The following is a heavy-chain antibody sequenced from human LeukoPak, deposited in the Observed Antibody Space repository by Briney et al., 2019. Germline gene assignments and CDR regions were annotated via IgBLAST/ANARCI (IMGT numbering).Heavy chain of an antibody. V-gene: IGHV4-4*07. CDR2: IYTSGST. Sequence: SETLSLTCTVSCGSISSYYWSWIRQPAGKGLEWIGRIYTSGSTNYNPSLKSRVTMSVDTSKNQFSLKLSSVTAADTAVYYCASRTDFWSKRGYVYWGQGTLVTVSS. CDR3: ASRTDFWSKRGYVY. D-gene: IGHD3-3*01. CDR1: CGSISSYY. J-gene: IGHJ4*02.